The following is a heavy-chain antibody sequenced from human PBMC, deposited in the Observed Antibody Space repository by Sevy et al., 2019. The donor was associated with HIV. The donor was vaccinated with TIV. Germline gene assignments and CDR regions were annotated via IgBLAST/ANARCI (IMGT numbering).Heavy chain of an antibody. CDR2: ISWNSGSI. V-gene: IGHV3-9*01. CDR3: APDMDDDYYGSGGNDAFDI. Sequence: GGSLRLSCAASGFTFDDYAMHWVRQAPGKGLEWLSGISWNSGSIGYADSVKGRFTISRDNAKNSLYLQMNSLRAEDTALYYCAPDMDDDYYGSGGNDAFDIWGQGTMVTVSS. D-gene: IGHD3-10*01. J-gene: IGHJ3*02. CDR1: GFTFDDYA.